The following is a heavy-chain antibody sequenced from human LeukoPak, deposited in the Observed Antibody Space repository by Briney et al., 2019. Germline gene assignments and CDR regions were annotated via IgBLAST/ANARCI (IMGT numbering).Heavy chain of an antibody. Sequence: ASVKVSCKASGYTFISYGISWVRQAPGQGLEWMGRINTYNGNINYAQKLQGRVTMTTDTSTSTAYMELRSLRSDDTAVYYCARDYCSSNSCHRHHFDYWGQGTLVTVSS. CDR3: ARDYCSSNSCHRHHFDY. D-gene: IGHD2-2*01. V-gene: IGHV1-18*01. CDR1: GYTFISYG. J-gene: IGHJ4*02. CDR2: INTYNGNI.